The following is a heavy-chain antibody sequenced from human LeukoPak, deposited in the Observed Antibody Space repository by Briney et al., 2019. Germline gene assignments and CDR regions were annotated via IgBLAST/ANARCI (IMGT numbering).Heavy chain of an antibody. V-gene: IGHV1-8*01. CDR1: GYTFTSYD. D-gene: IGHD1-26*01. CDR3: ARAWDYSGTNLDY. CDR2: MNPNSGNT. J-gene: IGHJ4*02. Sequence: ASVKVSCKASGYTFTSYDINWVRQATGQGLEWMGWMNPNSGNTGYAQKFQGRVTMTRNTSISTAYMELSSLRSEDTAVYYCARAWDYSGTNLDYWGQGTLVTVSS.